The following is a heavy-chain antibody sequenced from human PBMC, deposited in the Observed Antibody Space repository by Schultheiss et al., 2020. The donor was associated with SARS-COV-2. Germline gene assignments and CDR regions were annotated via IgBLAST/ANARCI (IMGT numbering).Heavy chain of an antibody. V-gene: IGHV3-23*01. CDR3: AKDGYYYDSSGYYPFDY. CDR2: ISGSGGST. D-gene: IGHD3-22*01. Sequence: GESLKISCAASGFTFSSYAMSWVRQAPGKGLEWVSAISGSGGSTYYADSVKGRFTISRDNSKNTLYLQMNSLRAEDTAVYYCAKDGYYYDSSGYYPFDYWGQGTLVTVSS. J-gene: IGHJ4*02. CDR1: GFTFSSYA.